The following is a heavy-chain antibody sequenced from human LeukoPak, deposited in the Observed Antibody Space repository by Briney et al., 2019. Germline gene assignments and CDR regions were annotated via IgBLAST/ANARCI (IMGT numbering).Heavy chain of an antibody. Sequence: SETLSLTCPVSGCSISPYYWSWIRQPPGKGLEWIGYTYSSGTTNSNPSLKSRVTISVDTTKNQFSLKLSSVTAADTAVYYCAREYYDSNKAPAFDIWGQGTMVTVSS. D-gene: IGHD3-22*01. CDR2: TYSSGTT. CDR3: AREYYDSNKAPAFDI. CDR1: GCSISPYY. V-gene: IGHV4-4*08. J-gene: IGHJ3*02.